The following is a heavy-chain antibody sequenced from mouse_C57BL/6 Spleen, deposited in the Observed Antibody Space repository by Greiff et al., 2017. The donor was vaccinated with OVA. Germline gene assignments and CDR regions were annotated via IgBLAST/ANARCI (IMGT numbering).Heavy chain of an antibody. CDR2: IDPSDSYT. CDR1: GYTFTSYW. J-gene: IGHJ3*01. D-gene: IGHD4-1*01. V-gene: IGHV1-69*01. Sequence: QVQLQQPGAELVMPGASVKLSCKASGYTFTSYWMHWVKQRPGQGLEWIGEIDPSDSYTNYNQKFKGKSTLTVDKSSSTAYMQRSSLTSEDSAVYYCARGVSGTWFAYWGQGTLVTVSA. CDR3: ARGVSGTWFAY.